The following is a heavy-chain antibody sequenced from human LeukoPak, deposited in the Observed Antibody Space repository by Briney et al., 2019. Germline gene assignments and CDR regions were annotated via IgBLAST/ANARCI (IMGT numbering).Heavy chain of an antibody. J-gene: IGHJ4*02. CDR2: INWNGGST. CDR1: RFTFDDYG. D-gene: IGHD6-6*01. Sequence: GGSLRLSCAASRFTFDDYGMSWVRQAPGKGREWVSGINWNGGSTGYADSVKGRFTISRDNAKNSLYLQMNSLRAEDTALYYCARGTSIAALTSFDYWGQGTLVTVSS. CDR3: ARGTSIAALTSFDY. V-gene: IGHV3-20*04.